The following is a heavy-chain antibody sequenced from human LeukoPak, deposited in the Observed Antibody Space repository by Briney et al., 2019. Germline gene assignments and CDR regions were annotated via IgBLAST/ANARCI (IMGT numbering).Heavy chain of an antibody. V-gene: IGHV3-53*01. J-gene: IGHJ3*02. Sequence: GGSLRLSCAASGFTVSSNYMSWVRQAPGKGLEWVSVIYSGGSTYYADSVKGRFTISRDNSKNTLYLQMNSLRAEDTAVYYCARGIYCSGGSCYWLDAFDIWGQGTMATVSS. CDR1: GFTVSSNY. D-gene: IGHD2-15*01. CDR2: IYSGGST. CDR3: ARGIYCSGGSCYWLDAFDI.